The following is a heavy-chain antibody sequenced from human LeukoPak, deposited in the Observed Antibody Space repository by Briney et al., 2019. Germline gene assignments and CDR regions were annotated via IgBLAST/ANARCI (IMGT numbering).Heavy chain of an antibody. CDR1: GGTFSSYA. J-gene: IGHJ4*02. CDR2: IIPIFGTA. CDR3: ARAGELELRDGYFDY. D-gene: IGHD1-7*01. V-gene: IGHV1-69*01. Sequence: GSSVKVSCKASGGTFSSYAISWVRQAPGQGLDWMGGIIPIFGTANYAQKFQGRVTITADESTSTAYIELRSLRPEDTAVYYCARAGELELRDGYFDYWGQGTLVTVSS.